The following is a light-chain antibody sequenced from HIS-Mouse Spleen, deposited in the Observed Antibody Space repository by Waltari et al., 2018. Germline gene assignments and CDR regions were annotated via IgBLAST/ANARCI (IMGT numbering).Light chain of an antibody. V-gene: IGLV3-1*01. CDR2: QDS. CDR1: KLGDTY. J-gene: IGLJ2*01. CDR3: QAWDSSTVV. Sequence: SYELTQPPSVSVSPGQTASITCSGSKLGDTYACWYQQKPGQSPVLVIYQDSKRPAGIPERFSGSHYGTTATLTISGTQAMDEADYYCQAWDSSTVVFGGGTKLTVL.